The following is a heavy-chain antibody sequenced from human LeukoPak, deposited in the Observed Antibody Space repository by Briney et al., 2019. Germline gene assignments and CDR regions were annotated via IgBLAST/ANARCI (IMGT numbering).Heavy chain of an antibody. CDR3: AKDQSSYRSSFDY. V-gene: IGHV3-33*06. CDR1: GFTFSSYG. J-gene: IGHJ4*02. CDR2: IWYDGSNK. Sequence: PGRSLRLSCAASGFTFSSYGMHWVRQAPGKGLEWVAVIWYDGSNKYYADSVKGRFTISRDNSKNTLYLQMNSLRAEDTAVYYCAKDQSSYRSSFDYWGQGTLVTVSS. D-gene: IGHD6-6*01.